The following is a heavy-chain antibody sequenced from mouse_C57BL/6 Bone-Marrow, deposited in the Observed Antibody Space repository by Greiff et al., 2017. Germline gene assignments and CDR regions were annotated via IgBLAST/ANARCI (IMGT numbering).Heavy chain of an antibody. V-gene: IGHV1-66*01. CDR1: GYSFTSYY. D-gene: IGHD1-1*01. Sequence: QVQLQQSGPELVKPGASVKISCKASGYSFTSYYIHWVKQRPGQGLEWIGWIYPGSGNTKYNEKIKGKATMTADSSSSTAYKQHSSLTYEGAAVYYCANYYYWGLGTSVTVSS. CDR3: ANYYY. CDR2: IYPGSGNT. J-gene: IGHJ4*01.